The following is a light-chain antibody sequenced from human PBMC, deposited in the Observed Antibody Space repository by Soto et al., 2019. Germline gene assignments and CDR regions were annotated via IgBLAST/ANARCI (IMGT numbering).Light chain of an antibody. CDR1: SSNIGAGYD. J-gene: IGLJ1*01. Sequence: QSVLTQPPSVSGAPGQRVTISCTGSSSNIGAGYDVHWYQQLPGTAPKLLSYGNSNRPSGVPDRCSGSKSGTSASLAITGLQAEDEADYYCQSYDSSLSGYVFGTGTKLTVL. V-gene: IGLV1-40*01. CDR2: GNS. CDR3: QSYDSSLSGYV.